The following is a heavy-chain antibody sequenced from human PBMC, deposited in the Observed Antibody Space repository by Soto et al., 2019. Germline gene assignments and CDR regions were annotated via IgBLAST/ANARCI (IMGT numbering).Heavy chain of an antibody. V-gene: IGHV3-7*03. D-gene: IGHD4-17*01. Sequence: GGSLRLSCAASGFTFSSYWMSWVRQAPGKGLEWVANIKQDGSEKYYVDSVKGRFTISRDNAKNSLYLQMNSLRAEDTAVYYCATPTNYDYGDSKAFDIWGQGTMVTVSS. CDR1: GFTFSSYW. CDR2: IKQDGSEK. J-gene: IGHJ3*02. CDR3: ATPTNYDYGDSKAFDI.